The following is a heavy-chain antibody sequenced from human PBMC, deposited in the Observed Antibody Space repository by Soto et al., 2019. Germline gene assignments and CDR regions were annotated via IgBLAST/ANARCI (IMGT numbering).Heavy chain of an antibody. CDR1: GYTFTSYG. CDR3: ARGPGYIYGPYYYYGMDV. V-gene: IGHV1-18*01. J-gene: IGHJ6*02. Sequence: QVQLVQSGAEVKKPGASVKVSCKASGYTFTSYGISWVRQAPGQGLEWMGWISAYNGNTNYAQKLQGTGTMTTDTPTRTAYMELRSLRSDDTAVYYCARGPGYIYGPYYYYGMDVWGQGTTVTVSS. D-gene: IGHD5-18*01. CDR2: ISAYNGNT.